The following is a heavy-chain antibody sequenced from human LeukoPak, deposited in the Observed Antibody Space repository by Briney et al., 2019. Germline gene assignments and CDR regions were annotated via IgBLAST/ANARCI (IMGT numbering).Heavy chain of an antibody. V-gene: IGHV4-59*01. Sequence: PSETLSLTRTVSGGSISSYYWSWIRQPPGKGLEWIGYIYYSGSTNYNPSLKSRVTISVDTSKNQFSLKLSSVTAADTAVYYCARESPDYYDSSGYYNLSWYFDLWGRGTLVTVSS. D-gene: IGHD3-22*01. J-gene: IGHJ2*01. CDR1: GGSISSYY. CDR2: IYYSGST. CDR3: ARESPDYYDSSGYYNLSWYFDL.